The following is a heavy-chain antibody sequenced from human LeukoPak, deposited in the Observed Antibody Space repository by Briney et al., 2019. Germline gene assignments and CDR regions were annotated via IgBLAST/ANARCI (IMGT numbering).Heavy chain of an antibody. CDR1: GGSISSSSYY. D-gene: IGHD4-11*01. Sequence: SETLSLTCTVSGGSISSSSYYWGWIRQPPGKGLEGIGSIYYSGSTYYNPSLKSRVTISVDTSKNQFSLKLSSVTAADTAVYYCAKTTTVTTWYFDLWGRGTLVTVSS. CDR3: AKTTTVTTWYFDL. V-gene: IGHV4-39*01. J-gene: IGHJ2*01. CDR2: IYYSGST.